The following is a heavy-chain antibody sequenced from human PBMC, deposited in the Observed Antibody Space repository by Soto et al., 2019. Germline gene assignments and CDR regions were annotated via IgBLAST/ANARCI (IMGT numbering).Heavy chain of an antibody. Sequence: ASVKVSCKASGGTFSSYAISWVRQAAGEGLEWMGGIIPIFGTANYAQKFQGRVTITADESTSTAYMELRSLRSADTAVYYCAIGLDFWSGYYYYYYGMDVWGQGTTVTVSS. D-gene: IGHD3-3*01. CDR3: AIGLDFWSGYYYYYYGMDV. CDR2: IIPIFGTA. J-gene: IGHJ6*02. V-gene: IGHV1-69*13. CDR1: GGTFSSYA.